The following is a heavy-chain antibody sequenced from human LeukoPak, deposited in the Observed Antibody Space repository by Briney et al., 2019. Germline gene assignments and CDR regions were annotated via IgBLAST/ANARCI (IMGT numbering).Heavy chain of an antibody. Sequence: PGGSLRLSCAASGFTFSSAWMSWVRQAPGKGLEWVGRIKSKTDGGTTDYAAPVKGRFTISRDDSKNTLYLQMNSLKTEDTAVYYCTTPPSGYGGYDFPYAFDIWGQGTMVTVSS. D-gene: IGHD5-12*01. CDR3: TTPPSGYGGYDFPYAFDI. V-gene: IGHV3-15*01. J-gene: IGHJ3*02. CDR1: GFTFSSAW. CDR2: IKSKTDGGTT.